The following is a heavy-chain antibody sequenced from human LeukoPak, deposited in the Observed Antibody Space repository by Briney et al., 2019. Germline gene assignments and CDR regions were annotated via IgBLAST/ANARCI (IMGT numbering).Heavy chain of an antibody. Sequence: ASVKVSCKASGYTFTGYYMHWVRQAPGQGLEWMGWINPNSGGTNYAQKFQGRVTITADKSTSTAYMELSSLRSEDTAVYYCARPTTVVDYYGMDVWGQGTTVTVSS. CDR2: INPNSGGT. V-gene: IGHV1-2*02. CDR1: GYTFTGYY. J-gene: IGHJ6*02. CDR3: ARPTTVVDYYGMDV. D-gene: IGHD4-23*01.